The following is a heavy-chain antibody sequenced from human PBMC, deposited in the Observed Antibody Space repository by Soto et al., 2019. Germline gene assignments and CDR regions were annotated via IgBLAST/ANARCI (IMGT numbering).Heavy chain of an antibody. D-gene: IGHD2-15*01. CDR1: GGSLRSGGYS. V-gene: IGHV4-30-2*01. CDR2: IYHSGST. Sequence: SETLSFTCAASGGSLRSGGYSWSWIRQPPGKGLECIGYIYHSGSTYYNPSLKSRVTISVDRSQNQFSLKLSSVTAADTAVYYSASRLTVVGGMDVWGQGTTVTVSS. CDR3: ASRLTVVGGMDV. J-gene: IGHJ6*02.